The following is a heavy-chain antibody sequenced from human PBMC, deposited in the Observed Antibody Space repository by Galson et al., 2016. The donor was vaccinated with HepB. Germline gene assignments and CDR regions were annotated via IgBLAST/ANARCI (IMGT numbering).Heavy chain of an antibody. CDR3: SKDTARSRCGGGGCYGGSDALDT. CDR1: GYSFPGYG. D-gene: IGHD2-15*01. J-gene: IGHJ3*02. CDR2: ISADNGNT. Sequence: SVKVSCKASGYSFPGYGISWVRQVPGQGLEWIGWISADNGNTAYAQEFQGRVTMTTDKSSTTVYMQMRSLTFADMAVYYCSKDTARSRCGGGGCYGGSDALDTWGQGTMVAVSS. V-gene: IGHV1-18*03.